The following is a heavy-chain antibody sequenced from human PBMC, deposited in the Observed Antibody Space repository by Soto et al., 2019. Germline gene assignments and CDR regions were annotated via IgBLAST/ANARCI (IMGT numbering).Heavy chain of an antibody. Sequence: QVQLVESGGGVVQPGRSLRLSCAASGFTFSSYAMHWVRQAPGKGLEWVAVISYDGSNKYYADSVKGRFTISRDNSKNTLYLQMNSLRAGDTAVYYCASNEQQLVGGYYYYGMDVWGQGTTVTVSS. D-gene: IGHD6-13*01. CDR3: ASNEQQLVGGYYYYGMDV. CDR1: GFTFSSYA. V-gene: IGHV3-30-3*01. CDR2: ISYDGSNK. J-gene: IGHJ6*02.